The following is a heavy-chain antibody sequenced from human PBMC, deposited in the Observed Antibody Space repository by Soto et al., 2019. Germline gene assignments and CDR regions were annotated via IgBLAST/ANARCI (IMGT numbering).Heavy chain of an antibody. V-gene: IGHV1-2*02. CDR3: AREVGRVGYSSSSCDY. Sequence: QVQLVQSGAEVKKPGASVKVSCKASGYTFTGHYMYWVRQAFGQGLEWMGWINPDNGGTSYAQKFQGRVTMTTDTSISTAYMELSRRTSDDTAVYYCAREVGRVGYSSSSCDYWGQGSLVTVST. D-gene: IGHD6-6*01. CDR1: GYTFTGHY. CDR2: INPDNGGT. J-gene: IGHJ4*02.